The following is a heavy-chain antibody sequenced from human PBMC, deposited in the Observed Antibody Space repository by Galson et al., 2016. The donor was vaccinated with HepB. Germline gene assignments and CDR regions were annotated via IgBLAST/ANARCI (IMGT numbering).Heavy chain of an antibody. D-gene: IGHD6-13*01. CDR3: ARDPGGSSGYGMDF. CDR1: GFTFSTYY. Sequence: SLRLSCAASGFTFSTYYMTWVRQAPGKGLEWVAVIWNDGKNKQYADSVKGRFTISRDNSRDTLFLLMTSLRAEDTAVYYCARDPGGSSGYGMDFWGQGTTVTVSS. CDR2: IWNDGKNK. V-gene: IGHV3-33*08. J-gene: IGHJ6*02.